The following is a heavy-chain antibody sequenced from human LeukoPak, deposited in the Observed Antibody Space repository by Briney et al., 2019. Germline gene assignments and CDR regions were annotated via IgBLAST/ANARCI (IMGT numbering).Heavy chain of an antibody. V-gene: IGHV3-30*18. J-gene: IGHJ4*02. CDR2: ISYDGSNK. CDR1: GFTFSSYG. D-gene: IGHD1/OR15-1a*01. Sequence: GGSLRLSCAPSGFTFSSYGLHWVRQAPGKGLEWAAVISYDGSNKYYADSVKGRFTISRDNSKNTLYLQMNSLRVEDTAVYYCAKEVREQKYYFDYWGQGTLVTVSS. CDR3: AKEVREQKYYFDY.